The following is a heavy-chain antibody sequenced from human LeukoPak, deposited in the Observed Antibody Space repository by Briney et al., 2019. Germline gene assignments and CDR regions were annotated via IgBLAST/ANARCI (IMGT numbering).Heavy chain of an antibody. Sequence: ASVKVSCKVSGKTLSDLSIHWLRQPPGKGLEWLGGSDPEDGERIYAQMFQGRVTMTEDTSIDTASMELSSLRSEDTAAYYCVTGFPPMAVDYFAYWGQGTLVTVS. CDR3: VTGFPPMAVDYFAY. V-gene: IGHV1-24*01. CDR1: GKTLSDLS. CDR2: SDPEDGER. D-gene: IGHD3-10*01. J-gene: IGHJ4*02.